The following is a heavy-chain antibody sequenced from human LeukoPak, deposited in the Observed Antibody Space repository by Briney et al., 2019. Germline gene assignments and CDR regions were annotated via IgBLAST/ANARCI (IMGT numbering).Heavy chain of an antibody. CDR3: ATADSSGYYSISFDY. J-gene: IGHJ4*02. D-gene: IGHD3-22*01. CDR2: FDPEDGET. CDR1: GYTLTELS. Sequence: ASVKVSCKVSGYTLTELSMHWVRQAPGKGLEWMGGFDPEDGETIYAQKFQGRVTMTEDTSTDTAYMELSSLRSEDTAVCYCATADSSGYYSISFDYWGQGTLVTVSS. V-gene: IGHV1-24*01.